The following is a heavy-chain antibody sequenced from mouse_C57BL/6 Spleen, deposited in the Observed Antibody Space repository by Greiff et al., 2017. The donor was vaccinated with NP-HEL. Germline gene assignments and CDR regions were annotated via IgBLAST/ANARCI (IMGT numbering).Heavy chain of an antibody. V-gene: IGHV5-6*01. CDR3: ARHGAAYGSSTYYYAMDY. CDR2: ISSGGSYT. CDR1: GFTFSSYG. Sequence: EVQLVESGGDLVKPGGSLKLSCAASGFTFSSYGMSWVRQTPDKRLEWVATISSGGSYTYYPDSVKGRFTISRDNAKNTLYLQMSSLKSEDTAMYDCARHGAAYGSSTYYYAMDYWGQGTSVTVSS. D-gene: IGHD1-1*01. J-gene: IGHJ4*01.